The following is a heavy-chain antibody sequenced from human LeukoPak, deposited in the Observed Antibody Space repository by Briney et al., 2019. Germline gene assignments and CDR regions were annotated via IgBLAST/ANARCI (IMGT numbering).Heavy chain of an antibody. CDR1: GFTFDDYT. Sequence: GGSLRLSCAASGFTFDDYTMHWVRQAPGKGLEWVSLISWDGGSTYYADSVKGRFTISRDNSKNSLYLQMNSLRTEDTALYYCAKDMTMIAGRGGIDYWGQGTLVTVSS. V-gene: IGHV3-43*01. J-gene: IGHJ4*02. CDR3: AKDMTMIAGRGGIDY. CDR2: ISWDGGST. D-gene: IGHD3-22*01.